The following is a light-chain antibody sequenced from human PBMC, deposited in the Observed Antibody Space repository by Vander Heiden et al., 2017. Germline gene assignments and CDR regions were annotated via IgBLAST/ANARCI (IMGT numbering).Light chain of an antibody. CDR1: QSVLYSSNNKNY. CDR3: QQEDSTPLT. V-gene: IGKV4-1*01. J-gene: IGKJ4*01. CDR2: WAS. Sequence: DILISQSPDSLAVSLGERATINCKSSQSVLYSSNNKNYLAWYQQKPGQPPKLLIYWASTRESGVPDRFSGSGSGTDFTLTISSLQAEDVAVYYCQQEDSTPLTFGGGTKVEIK.